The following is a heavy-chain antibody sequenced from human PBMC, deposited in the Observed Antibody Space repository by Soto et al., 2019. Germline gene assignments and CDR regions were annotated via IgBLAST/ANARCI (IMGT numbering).Heavy chain of an antibody. Sequence: PGGSLRLSCAASGFTFSIYAMSWVRHAPGKGLEWVSAISGSGGSTYYADSVKGRFTISRDNSKNTLYLQMNSLRAEDTAVYYCAKGKYCSGGSCYSPLDYWGQGTLVTVSS. D-gene: IGHD2-15*01. CDR2: ISGSGGST. CDR3: AKGKYCSGGSCYSPLDY. J-gene: IGHJ4*02. CDR1: GFTFSIYA. V-gene: IGHV3-23*01.